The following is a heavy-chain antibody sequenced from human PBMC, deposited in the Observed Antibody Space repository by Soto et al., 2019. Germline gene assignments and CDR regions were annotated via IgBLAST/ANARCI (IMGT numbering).Heavy chain of an antibody. CDR1: GGSISSGGYY. D-gene: IGHD2-21*02. CDR2: IYYSGST. V-gene: IGHV4-31*03. Sequence: SETLSLTCTVSGGSISSGGYYWSWIRQHPGKGLEWIGYIYYSGSTYYNPSLKSRVTISVDTSKNQFSLKLSSVTAADTAVYYCAGRPNESPYCGGDCYSGFYAFDIWGQGTMVTVS. CDR3: AGRPNESPYCGGDCYSGFYAFDI. J-gene: IGHJ3*02.